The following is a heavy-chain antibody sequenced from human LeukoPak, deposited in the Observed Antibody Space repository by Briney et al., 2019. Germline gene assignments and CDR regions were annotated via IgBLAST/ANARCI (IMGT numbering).Heavy chain of an antibody. Sequence: SVELSCKASGFTFTSSALQWVPHARGQRLEWIGWIVVGSGSTNYAQKFQERVTITRDMSTSTAYMELSSLRSEDTAVYYCAAEDPYYYDSSGYYSYWGQGTLVTVSS. CDR3: AAEDPYYYDSSGYYSY. CDR2: IVVGSGST. J-gene: IGHJ4*02. V-gene: IGHV1-58*01. D-gene: IGHD3-22*01. CDR1: GFTFTSSA.